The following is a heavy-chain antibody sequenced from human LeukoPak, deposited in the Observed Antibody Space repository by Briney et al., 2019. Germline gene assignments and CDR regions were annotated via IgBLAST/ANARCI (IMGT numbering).Heavy chain of an antibody. CDR1: GYTFTGYY. Sequence: GASVKVSCKASGYTFTGYYMHWVRQAPGQGLEWMGWINPNSGGTNYAQKFLGRVTMTRDTSISTAYMELSRLRSDDTAVYYCARELGDSSGYREQDYWGQGTLVTVSS. V-gene: IGHV1-2*02. D-gene: IGHD3-22*01. CDR2: INPNSGGT. J-gene: IGHJ4*02. CDR3: ARELGDSSGYREQDY.